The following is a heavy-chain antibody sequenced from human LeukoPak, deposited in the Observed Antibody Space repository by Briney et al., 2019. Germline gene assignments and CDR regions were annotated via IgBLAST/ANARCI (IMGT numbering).Heavy chain of an antibody. D-gene: IGHD1-7*01. CDR3: ARDGYNWNYAGIDY. CDR1: GYTFTSYG. J-gene: IGHJ4*02. Sequence: ASVKVSYKASGYTFTSYGISWVRQAPGQGLEWMGWISAYNGNTNYAQKLQGRVTMTTDTSTSTAYMELRSLRSDDTAVYYCARDGYNWNYAGIDYWGQGTLVTVSS. V-gene: IGHV1-18*01. CDR2: ISAYNGNT.